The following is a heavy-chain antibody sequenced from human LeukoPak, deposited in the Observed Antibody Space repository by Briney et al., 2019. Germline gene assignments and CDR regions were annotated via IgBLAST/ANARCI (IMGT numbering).Heavy chain of an antibody. CDR1: GFSFSNYW. V-gene: IGHV3-74*01. CDR2: MNSDGSAT. CDR3: AKGPNYFDS. Sequence: PGGSLRLSCAASGFSFSNYWMHWVRHAPGKGLVWVTRMNSDGSATYYADSVQGRFTFSRDNAKNTLYLQMNSLRAEDTAMYFCAKGPNYFDSWGQGTLVTVSS. J-gene: IGHJ4*02.